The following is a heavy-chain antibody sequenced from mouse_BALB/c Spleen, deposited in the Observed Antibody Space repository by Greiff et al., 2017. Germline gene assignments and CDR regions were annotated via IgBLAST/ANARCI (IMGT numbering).Heavy chain of an antibody. D-gene: IGHD2-3*01. CDR1: GFSLTGYG. V-gene: IGHV2-6-7*01. Sequence: VQLVESGPGLVAPSQSLSITCTVSGFSLTGYGVNWVRQPPGKGLEWLGMIWGDGSTDYNSALKSRLSISKDNSKSQVFLKMNSLQTDDTARYYCARVSIYDGYYVDYWGQGTTLTVSS. CDR2: IWGDGST. J-gene: IGHJ2*01. CDR3: ARVSIYDGYYVDY.